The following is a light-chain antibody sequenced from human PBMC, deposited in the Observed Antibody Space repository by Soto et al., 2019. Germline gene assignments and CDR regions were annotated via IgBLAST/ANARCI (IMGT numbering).Light chain of an antibody. CDR3: QSFDSSLRDYV. Sequence: QSVLTQPPSVSGAPGQRVTISCTGSSSNIGAGYDVHWYQQLPGTAPKLLIYRNDNRPSGVPDRFSGSKSGTSASLAITGFQAEDEADYYCQSFDSSLRDYVFGTGTKLTVL. J-gene: IGLJ1*01. CDR2: RND. V-gene: IGLV1-40*01. CDR1: SSNIGAGYD.